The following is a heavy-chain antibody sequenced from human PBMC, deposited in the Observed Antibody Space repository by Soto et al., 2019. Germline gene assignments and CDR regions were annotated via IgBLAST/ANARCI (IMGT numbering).Heavy chain of an antibody. CDR3: ARVVPGAEAWFGP. Sequence: QVQLVQSGGEVKRPGASVKVSCKTSGYTFSNYGITWVRQAPGQPLEWLGWISLYSDGTNYAQKFQGRVCMTKDTSTTTAYMELRSLRSDDTAVYYCARVVPGAEAWFGPWGQGTLVTVSS. D-gene: IGHD2-2*01. CDR2: ISLYSDGT. J-gene: IGHJ5*02. CDR1: GYTFSNYG. V-gene: IGHV1-18*01.